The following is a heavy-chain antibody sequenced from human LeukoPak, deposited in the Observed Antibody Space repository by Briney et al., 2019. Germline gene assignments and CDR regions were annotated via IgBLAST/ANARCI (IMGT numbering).Heavy chain of an antibody. CDR2: IHQDGSIQ. V-gene: IGHV3-7*01. D-gene: IGHD2-15*01. Sequence: GGSLRLSCAASGFTFSSYWMTWVRQAPGRGLEWVANIHQDGSIQFYVDSVKGRFTVSRDNARNLLYLQMNGLRAEDTAVYYCARARGRYVEAAYWGQGTLVTVSS. CDR3: ARARGRYVEAAY. CDR1: GFTFSSYW. J-gene: IGHJ4*02.